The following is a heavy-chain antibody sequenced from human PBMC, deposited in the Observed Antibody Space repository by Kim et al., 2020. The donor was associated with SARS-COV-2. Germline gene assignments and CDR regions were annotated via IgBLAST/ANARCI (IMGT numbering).Heavy chain of an antibody. D-gene: IGHD6-13*01. Sequence: SETLSLTCTVSGGSISSSSYYWGWIRQPPGKGLEWIGSIYYSGSTYYNPSLKSRVTISVDTSKNQFSLKLSSVTAADTAVYYCAIEPGIAAAGYNWFDPWGQGTLVTVSS. J-gene: IGHJ5*02. V-gene: IGHV4-39*01. CDR3: AIEPGIAAAGYNWFDP. CDR1: GGSISSSSYY. CDR2: IYYSGST.